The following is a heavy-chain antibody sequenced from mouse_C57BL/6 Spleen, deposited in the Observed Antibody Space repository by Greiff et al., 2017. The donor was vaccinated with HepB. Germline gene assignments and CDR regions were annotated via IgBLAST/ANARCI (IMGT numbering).Heavy chain of an antibody. CDR2: YPGSGNTY. D-gene: IGHD2-3*01. CDR3: GLLPYYFDY. V-gene: IGHV1-83*01. CDR1: YTFTDYYM. Sequence: VQLQQSGPELVKPGASVKMSCKASGYTFTDYYMHWVKQKPGKGLEWIGEIYPGSGNTYYNEKFKGKATLTADTSSSTAYMQLSSLTSEDSAVYFCAGLLPYYFDYWGQGTTLTVSS. J-gene: IGHJ2*01.